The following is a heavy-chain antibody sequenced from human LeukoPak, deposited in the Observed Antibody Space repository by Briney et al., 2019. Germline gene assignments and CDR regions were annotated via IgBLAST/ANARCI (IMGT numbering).Heavy chain of an antibody. CDR2: MYYSGST. CDR3: ARVRALSYYDSSGDLFYFDY. V-gene: IGHV4-61*01. J-gene: IGHJ4*02. D-gene: IGHD3-22*01. Sequence: SETLSLTCTVSGGSVSSGSYYWSWIRQPPGKGLEWIGYMYYSGSTNYNPALKSRVTISVDTSKNQFSLRLSSVTAADTAVYYCARVRALSYYDSSGDLFYFDYWGQGALVTVSS. CDR1: GGSVSSGSYY.